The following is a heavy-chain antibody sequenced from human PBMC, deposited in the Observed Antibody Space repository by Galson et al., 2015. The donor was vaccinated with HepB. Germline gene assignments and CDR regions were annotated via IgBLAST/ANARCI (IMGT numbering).Heavy chain of an antibody. CDR3: ARGDLLPPDYYYYGMDV. CDR2: IYYSGST. Sequence: SETLSLTCTVSGGSISSYYWSWIRQPPGKGLEWIGYIYYSGSTNYNPSLKSRVTILVDTSKNQFSLKLSSVTAADTAVYYCARGDLLPPDYYYYGMDVWGQGTTVTVSS. J-gene: IGHJ6*02. V-gene: IGHV4-59*01. CDR1: GGSISSYY. D-gene: IGHD3-3*01.